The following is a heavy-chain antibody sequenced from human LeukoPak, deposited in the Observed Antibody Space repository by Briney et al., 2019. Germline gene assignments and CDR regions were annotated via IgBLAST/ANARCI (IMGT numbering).Heavy chain of an antibody. V-gene: IGHV3-7*01. CDR3: ARFIASPGPDAFDI. J-gene: IGHJ3*02. CDR2: IKQDGIET. CDR1: GFNSGNYW. D-gene: IGHD6-13*01. Sequence: GGSLRLSCAASGFNSGNYWMSWVRQAPGQRLEWLANIKQDGIETYYLDSVKGRFTISRDSARNSVYLQMNSLRADETAVYFCARFIASPGPDAFDIWGQGALVTVSS.